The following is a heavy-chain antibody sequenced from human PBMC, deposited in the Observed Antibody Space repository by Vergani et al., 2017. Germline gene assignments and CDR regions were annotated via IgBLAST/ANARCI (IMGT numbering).Heavy chain of an antibody. CDR3: VRDQVTMRRGSDALDI. CDR1: GFTFGYYA. Sequence: EVQLVESGGDLVQPGRSLRLSCTASGFTFGYYAMDWFRQAPGQGLEWVGGIRSKAYGQATIYAASVKGRFTISRDDSKSIAYLQMNNLQTEDTAMYYCVRDQVTMRRGSDALDIWGQGTKVTVSS. D-gene: IGHD3-10*01. V-gene: IGHV3-49*03. J-gene: IGHJ3*02. CDR2: IRSKAYGQAT.